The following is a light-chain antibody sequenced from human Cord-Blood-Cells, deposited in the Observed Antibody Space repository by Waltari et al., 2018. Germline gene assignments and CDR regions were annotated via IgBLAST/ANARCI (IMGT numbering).Light chain of an antibody. Sequence: QSALTQPPSASGSPGQSVTISCTGTSRDVGGYNYVSWYQQHPGKAPNLIIYEVSKRPSGFPDRFSGSKSGNTASLTVSGLQAEDEADYYCSSYAGSNNLVFGGGTKLTVL. CDR2: EVS. CDR1: SRDVGGYNY. CDR3: SSYAGSNNLV. V-gene: IGLV2-8*01. J-gene: IGLJ2*01.